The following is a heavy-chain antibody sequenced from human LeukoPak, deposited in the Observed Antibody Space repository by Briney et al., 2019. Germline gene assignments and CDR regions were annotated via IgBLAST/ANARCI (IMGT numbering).Heavy chain of an antibody. CDR1: GGSISSYY. V-gene: IGHV4-4*07. CDR2: IYTSGST. CDR3: ARIYYGSGSYYNGWFDP. D-gene: IGHD3-10*01. J-gene: IGHJ5*02. Sequence: PSETLSLTCTVSGGSISSYYWSWIRQPAGKGLEWIGRIYTSGSTNYNPSLKNRVTMSVDTSKNQFSLKLSSVTAADTAVYYCARIYYGSGSYYNGWFDPWGQGTLVTVSS.